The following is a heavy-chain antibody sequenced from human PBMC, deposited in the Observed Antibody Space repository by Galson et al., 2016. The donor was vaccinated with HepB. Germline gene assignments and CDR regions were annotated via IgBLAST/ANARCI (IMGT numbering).Heavy chain of an antibody. CDR2: ISGYNGNT. D-gene: IGHD4-11*01. J-gene: IGHJ4*02. CDR3: ARITVTTGWWTGVGGDFDY. Sequence: SVKVSCKASGYTFRSFGISWVRQAPGQGLEWMGWISGYNGNTEYSQKVQGRVTMTTDTSTNTAYMELRSLTSDDTAVYYCARITVTTGWWTGVGGDFDYLGQGTLVTVSS. CDR1: GYTFRSFG. V-gene: IGHV1-18*01.